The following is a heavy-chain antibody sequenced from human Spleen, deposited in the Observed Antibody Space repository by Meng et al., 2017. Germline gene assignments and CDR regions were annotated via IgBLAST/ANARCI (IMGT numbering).Heavy chain of an antibody. D-gene: IGHD4-17*01. V-gene: IGHV3-23*01. J-gene: IGHJ6*02. Sequence: GGSLRLSCAASGFTFSGYVMSWVRQAPGKGLEWVSGISGSGGSTYYADSVKGRFTISRDNSKNTLYLQMNSLRSEDTAVYYCARDHGVTMSPDYFYYGMDVWGQGTTVTVSS. CDR2: ISGSGGST. CDR3: ARDHGVTMSPDYFYYGMDV. CDR1: GFTFSGYV.